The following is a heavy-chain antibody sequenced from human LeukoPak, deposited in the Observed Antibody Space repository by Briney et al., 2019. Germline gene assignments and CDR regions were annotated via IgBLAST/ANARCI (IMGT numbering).Heavy chain of an antibody. Sequence: GASVKVSCKASGYTFTGYYMHWVRQAPGQGLEWMGWINPNSGGTNYAQKFQGRVTMTRDTSISTAYMELSRLRSDDTAVYYCARDSLDPDYDILTGYYSPNYFDYWGQGTLVTVSS. D-gene: IGHD3-9*01. V-gene: IGHV1-2*02. J-gene: IGHJ4*02. CDR3: ARDSLDPDYDILTGYYSPNYFDY. CDR1: GYTFTGYY. CDR2: INPNSGGT.